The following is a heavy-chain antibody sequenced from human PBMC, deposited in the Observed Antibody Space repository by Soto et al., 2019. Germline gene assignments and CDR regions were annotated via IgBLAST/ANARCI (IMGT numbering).Heavy chain of an antibody. J-gene: IGHJ6*03. V-gene: IGHV4-34*01. Sequence: SENLSLTCAVYGGSFSGYYWSWIRQPPGKGLEWIGEINHSGSTNYNPSLKSRVTISVDTSKNQFSLKLSSVTAADTAVYYCARGRMVYAIAHMDVRGKGTTVTVSS. CDR2: INHSGST. CDR1: GGSFSGYY. CDR3: ARGRMVYAIAHMDV. D-gene: IGHD2-8*01.